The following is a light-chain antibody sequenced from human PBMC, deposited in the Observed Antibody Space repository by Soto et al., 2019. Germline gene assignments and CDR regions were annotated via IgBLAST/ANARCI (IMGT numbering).Light chain of an antibody. Sequence: EIEMTQSPAALPLAPGERVTLSCRASESVSTNLAWYQQKAGQAPRLLIYGASTRATGIPDRFSGSGSGTEFTLTISRLEPEDFAVYYCQHYGSSSLTFGGGTKVDIK. J-gene: IGKJ4*02. CDR3: QHYGSSSLT. V-gene: IGKV3-15*01. CDR1: ESVSTN. CDR2: GAS.